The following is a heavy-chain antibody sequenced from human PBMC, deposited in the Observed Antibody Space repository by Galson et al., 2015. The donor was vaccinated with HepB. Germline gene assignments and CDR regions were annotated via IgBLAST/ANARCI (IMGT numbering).Heavy chain of an antibody. D-gene: IGHD3-10*01. CDR3: VTTVRGINY. Sequence: SLRLSCAASGFTFNSYAMAWVRQAPGKGLEWVSVVTSGGDKTIYPDSVAGRVVVSRDNSRNTLYLQTSSLRADDTAVYYCVTTVRGINYWGQGTLLTVSS. CDR1: GFTFNSYA. J-gene: IGHJ4*02. V-gene: IGHV3-23*01. CDR2: VTSGGDKT.